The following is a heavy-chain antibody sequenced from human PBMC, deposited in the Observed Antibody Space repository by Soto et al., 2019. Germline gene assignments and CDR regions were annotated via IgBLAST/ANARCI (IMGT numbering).Heavy chain of an antibody. CDR2: INQVGSET. D-gene: IGHD5-18*01. CDR1: GFSFSSYW. CDR3: ARGPDTS. V-gene: IGHV3-7*05. Sequence: GGSLRLSCAGSGFSFSSYWMTWFRQAPGKGLEWVANINQVGSETNYVDSVKGRFTISKNNAKNVLYLQMINVRAEDTAVYYCARGPDTSWGQGTLVIVSS. J-gene: IGHJ4*02.